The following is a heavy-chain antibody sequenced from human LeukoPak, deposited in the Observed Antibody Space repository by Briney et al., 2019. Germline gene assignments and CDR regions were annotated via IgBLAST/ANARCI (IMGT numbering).Heavy chain of an antibody. J-gene: IGHJ5*02. CDR3: ARGLQTFDP. Sequence: PGGSLRLSCAASGYTFNIHGMNWVRQAPGKGPEWVSYISSSGSTIYYADSVKGRFTISRDNAKNSLYLQMNSLRAEDTAVYYCARGLQTFDPWGQGTLVTVSS. V-gene: IGHV3-48*04. CDR2: ISSSGSTI. CDR1: GYTFNIHG.